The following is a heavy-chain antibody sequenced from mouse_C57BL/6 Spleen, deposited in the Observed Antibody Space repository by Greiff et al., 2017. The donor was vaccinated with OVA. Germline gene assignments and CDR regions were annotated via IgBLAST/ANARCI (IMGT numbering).Heavy chain of an antibody. J-gene: IGHJ2*01. CDR2: IRNKANGYTT. CDR3: ARSYYSILFDY. V-gene: IGHV7-3*01. Sequence: DVKLVESGGGLVQPGGSLSLSCAASGFTFTDYYMSWVRQPPGKALEWLGFIRNKANGYTTEYSASVKGRFTISRDNSQSILYLQMNALRAEDSATYYCARSYYSILFDYWGQGTTLTVSS. D-gene: IGHD2-5*01. CDR1: GFTFTDYY.